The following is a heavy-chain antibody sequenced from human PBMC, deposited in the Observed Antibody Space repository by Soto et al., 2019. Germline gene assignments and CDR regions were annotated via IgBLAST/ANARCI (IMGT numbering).Heavy chain of an antibody. CDR1: GFTFSSYA. V-gene: IGHV3-23*01. D-gene: IGHD3-22*01. CDR3: AKAYYYDSSGYFDY. J-gene: IGHJ4*02. CDR2: ISGSGGST. Sequence: GGSLRLSCAASGFTFSSYAMSWVRQAPGKGLEWVSAISGSGGSTYYADSVKGRFTIPRDNSKNTLYLQMNSLRAEDTAVYYCAKAYYYDSSGYFDYWGQGTLVTVSS.